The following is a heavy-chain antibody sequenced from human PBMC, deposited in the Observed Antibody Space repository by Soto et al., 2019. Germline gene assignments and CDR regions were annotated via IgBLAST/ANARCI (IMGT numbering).Heavy chain of an antibody. V-gene: IGHV1-8*01. CDR3: ARVYYGHVWGSSRRTRAVDD. Sequence: GASVKVSCKASGYTFTSYDINWVRQATGQGLEWMGWMNPNSGNTGYAQKFQGRVTMTRNTSISTAYMELSSLRSEDTAVCYCARVYYGHVWGSSRRTRAVDDCGQGTLVTASS. J-gene: IGHJ4*02. D-gene: IGHD3-16*02. CDR1: GYTFTSYD. CDR2: MNPNSGNT.